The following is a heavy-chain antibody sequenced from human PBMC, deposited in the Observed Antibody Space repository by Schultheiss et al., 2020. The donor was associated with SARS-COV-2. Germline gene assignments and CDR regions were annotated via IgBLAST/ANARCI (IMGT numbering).Heavy chain of an antibody. D-gene: IGHD2-2*01. J-gene: IGHJ6*01. CDR2: ISHDGNNK. CDR1: GFTFSGYS. Sequence: GGSLRLSCAASGFTFSGYSMNWVRQAPGKGLEWVAVISHDGNNKYYADSVKGRFTISRDNSKNTLYLQMNSLRAEDTAVYYCAREVPAATYYGMDVWGQGTTVTVSS. CDR3: AREVPAATYYGMDV. V-gene: IGHV3-30*03.